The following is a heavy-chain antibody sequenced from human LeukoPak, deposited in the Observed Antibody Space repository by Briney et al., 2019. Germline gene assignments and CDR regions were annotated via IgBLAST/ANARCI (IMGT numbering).Heavy chain of an antibody. J-gene: IGHJ6*04. Sequence: SKTLSLTCTVSGGSISTTDRYWGWVRQPPGKGLEWIGSIYYSGITYHNPSLKSRVTIPVDTSKNQFSLRLSSVTAADTAVYYCARHQEAMVRGVLYMDVWGKGTTVTISS. CDR1: GGSISTTDRY. V-gene: IGHV4-39*01. CDR2: IYYSGIT. CDR3: ARHQEAMVRGVLYMDV. D-gene: IGHD3-10*01.